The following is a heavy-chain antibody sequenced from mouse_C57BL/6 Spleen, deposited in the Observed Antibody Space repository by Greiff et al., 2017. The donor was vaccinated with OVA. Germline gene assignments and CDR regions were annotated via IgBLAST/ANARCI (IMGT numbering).Heavy chain of an antibody. CDR3: ARRTTVADWYFDV. J-gene: IGHJ1*03. Sequence: QVQLQQPGAELVRPGTSVKLSCKASGYTFTSYWMHWVKQRPGQGLEWIGVIDPSDSYTNYNQKFKGKATLTVDKSSSTAYMQLSSLTSEDSAVYYCARRTTVADWYFDVWGTGTTVTVSS. CDR1: GYTFTSYW. CDR2: IDPSDSYT. V-gene: IGHV1-59*01. D-gene: IGHD1-1*01.